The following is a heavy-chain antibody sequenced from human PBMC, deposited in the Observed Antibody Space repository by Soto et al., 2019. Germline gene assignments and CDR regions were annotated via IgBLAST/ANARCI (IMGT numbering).Heavy chain of an antibody. CDR1: DGSITSAAYS. CDR3: ERASLGQLALPWYFDL. D-gene: IGHD3-16*01. V-gene: IGHV4-31*03. CDR2: SYYNGNT. J-gene: IGHJ2*01. Sequence: QVQLQESGPGLVKPSQTLSLTCTVSDGSITSAAYSWSWIRQHPGKGLEWIGYSYYNGNTYYNPTLKSRVTTSVDTSKYQCSLKFTAVSAAYRAVDYCERASLGQLALPWYFDLWGRGTLVTVSS.